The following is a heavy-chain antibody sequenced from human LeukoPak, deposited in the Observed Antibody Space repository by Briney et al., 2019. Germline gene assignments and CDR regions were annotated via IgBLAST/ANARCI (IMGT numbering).Heavy chain of an antibody. CDR2: IYYSGST. CDR3: ARGGYGDYSY. V-gene: IGHV4-59*01. CDR1: GGSISSYY. D-gene: IGHD4-17*01. J-gene: IGHJ4*02. Sequence: SETLSLTCTVSGGSISSYYWSWLRQPPGKGLEWIGYIYYSGSTNYNPSLKSRVTISVDTSKNQFSLKLSSVTAADTAVYYCARGGYGDYSYWGQGTLVTVSS.